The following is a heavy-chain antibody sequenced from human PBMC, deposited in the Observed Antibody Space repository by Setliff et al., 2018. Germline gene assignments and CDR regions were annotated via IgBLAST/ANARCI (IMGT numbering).Heavy chain of an antibody. D-gene: IGHD5-18*01. J-gene: IGHJ6*03. Sequence: ASVKVSCKASGYTFTSYGVSWVRQAPGQGLEWMGWISTYTANTNYAQEFQGRVTIITDESTSTAYMELSSLTSADTAVYYCAREGVDTRSSTDYRYYMDVWGKGTTVTVSS. CDR1: GYTFTSYG. CDR3: AREGVDTRSSTDYRYYMDV. V-gene: IGHV1-18*01. CDR2: ISTYTANT.